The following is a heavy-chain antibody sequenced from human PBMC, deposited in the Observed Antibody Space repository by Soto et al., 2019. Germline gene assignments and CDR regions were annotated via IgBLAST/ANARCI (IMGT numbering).Heavy chain of an antibody. J-gene: IGHJ4*02. V-gene: IGHV4-61*01. CDR2: IYYSGST. CDR1: GGSVSSGSCY. Sequence: QVQLQDSVPGLVKPSETLSLTCTVSGGSVSSGSCYWSWIRQPPGKGLEWIGYIYYSGSTNYNTSLKSRVTISVDTSKNQFSLKLSSVTAADTAVYYCARGTGQWLALDYWGQGTLVTVSS. CDR3: ARGTGQWLALDY. D-gene: IGHD6-19*01.